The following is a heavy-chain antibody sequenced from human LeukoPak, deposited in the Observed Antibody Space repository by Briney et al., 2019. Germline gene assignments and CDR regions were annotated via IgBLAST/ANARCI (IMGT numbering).Heavy chain of an antibody. CDR2: IIPILGSA. D-gene: IGHD6-13*01. Sequence: ASVTVSCKASGGTFSSYAISWVRQAPGQGLEWMGWIIPILGSANYAQSFQGRVTMTADESTSTAYMELSSLRSEDTAVYYCATSSRTYSSTDYWGQGTLVTVSS. CDR1: GGTFSSYA. J-gene: IGHJ4*02. CDR3: ATSSRTYSSTDY. V-gene: IGHV1-69*11.